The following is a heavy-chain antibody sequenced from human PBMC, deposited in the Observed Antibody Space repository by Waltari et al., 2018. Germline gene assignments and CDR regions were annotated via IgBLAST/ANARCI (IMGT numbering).Heavy chain of an antibody. CDR3: ARDRGSGFYFDY. J-gene: IGHJ4*02. D-gene: IGHD3-22*01. V-gene: IGHV4-39*07. CDR1: DGSVSSTSYH. Sequence: QLQLQESGPGLVKPSETLSLTCTVSDGSVSSTSYHWGWTRQPPGKGLEWIGSIYYSGRTYYNPSLKSRVTISVDTSKNQFSLKLSSVTAADTAVYYCARDRGSGFYFDYWGQGTLVTVSS. CDR2: IYYSGRT.